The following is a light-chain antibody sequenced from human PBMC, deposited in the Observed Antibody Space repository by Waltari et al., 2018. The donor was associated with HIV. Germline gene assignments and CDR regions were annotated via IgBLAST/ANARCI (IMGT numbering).Light chain of an antibody. CDR2: WAS. Sequence: DMVMTQSPDFLPVSLGARPALYCKSSRPILFDSNNKNYLDWYQQKPGQPPKVLIYWASTRSSQVPDRFSGSGSGKDFTLTLSRLQPEDGAFYDCQQYFSTPPTFGQGTRVGI. CDR3: QQYFSTPPT. J-gene: IGKJ1*01. CDR1: RPILFDSNNKNY. V-gene: IGKV4-1*01.